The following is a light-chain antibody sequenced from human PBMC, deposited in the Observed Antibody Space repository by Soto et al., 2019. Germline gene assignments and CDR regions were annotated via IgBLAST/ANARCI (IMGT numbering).Light chain of an antibody. Sequence: QSALTQPPSASGSPGQSVTISCTGASSDVGKYNFVSWYQQHPGKAPKLMIYDVTARPSGVPDRFSGSKSGNTASLTVSGLQAEDEADYYCTSYAGSSIPVVFGGGTQLTVL. V-gene: IGLV2-8*01. CDR2: DVT. CDR1: SSDVGKYNF. CDR3: TSYAGSSIPVV. J-gene: IGLJ2*01.